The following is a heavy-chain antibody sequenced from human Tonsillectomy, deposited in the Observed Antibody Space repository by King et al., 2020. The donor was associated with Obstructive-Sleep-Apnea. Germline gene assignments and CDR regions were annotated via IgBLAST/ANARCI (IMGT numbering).Heavy chain of an antibody. CDR1: GFTFSSYS. Sequence: VQLVESGGGLVQPGGSLRLSCAASGFTFSSYSMNWVRQAPGKGLEWVSYISSSSTIYYADSVKGRFTISSDNAKNSLYLQMNSLRAEDTAVYYCARDVSGCSGGSCYFFDNWGQGTLVTVSS. D-gene: IGHD2-15*01. J-gene: IGHJ4*02. CDR3: ARDVSGCSGGSCYFFDN. CDR2: ISSSSTI. V-gene: IGHV3-48*04.